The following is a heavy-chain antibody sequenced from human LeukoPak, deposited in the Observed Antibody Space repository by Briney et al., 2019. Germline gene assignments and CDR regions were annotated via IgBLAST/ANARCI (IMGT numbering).Heavy chain of an antibody. D-gene: IGHD4-17*01. CDR1: GATFSSYA. Sequence: ASVKVSCKASGATFSSYAISWVRQAPGQGLEWMGRIIPILGIANYAQKFQGRVTITADKSTSTTYMEMSRLRSEDTAVYYCERGEPMTTVDYWGQGTLVTVPS. CDR2: IIPILGIA. V-gene: IGHV1-69*04. CDR3: ERGEPMTTVDY. J-gene: IGHJ4*02.